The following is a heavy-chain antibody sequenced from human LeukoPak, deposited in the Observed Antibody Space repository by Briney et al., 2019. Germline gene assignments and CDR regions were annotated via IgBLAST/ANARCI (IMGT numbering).Heavy chain of an antibody. Sequence: SETLSLTCTVSGYSISSGYYWGWIRQPPGKGLEWIGSIYHSGSTYYNPSLKSRVTISVDTSKNQSSLKLSSVTAADTAVYYCAGRTTGYCSSTSCNPYYYYMDVWGKGTTVTISS. CDR1: GYSISSGYY. D-gene: IGHD2-2*01. CDR3: AGRTTGYCSSTSCNPYYYYMDV. J-gene: IGHJ6*03. CDR2: IYHSGST. V-gene: IGHV4-38-2*02.